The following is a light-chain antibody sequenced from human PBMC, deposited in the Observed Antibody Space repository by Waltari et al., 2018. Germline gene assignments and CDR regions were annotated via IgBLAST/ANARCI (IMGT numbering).Light chain of an antibody. CDR1: STDVGNYNR. CDR3: SSYTSSITLE. J-gene: IGLJ2*01. CDR2: EVS. V-gene: IGLV2-18*02. Sequence: QSALTQPPSVSGSPGQSVTISCSGTSTDVGNYNRVSWYQQSPGTAPKLMIYEVSKRPSGVPDRFSGSKSGNTASLTISGLQAEDEADYYCSSYTSSITLEFGGGTKLTVL.